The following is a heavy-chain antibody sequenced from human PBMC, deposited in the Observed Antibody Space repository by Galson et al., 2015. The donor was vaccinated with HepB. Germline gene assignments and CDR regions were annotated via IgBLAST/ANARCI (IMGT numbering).Heavy chain of an antibody. D-gene: IGHD3-3*01. J-gene: IGHJ6*02. V-gene: IGHV3-48*03. CDR1: GFTFSSYE. Sequence: SLRLSCAASGFTFSSYEMNWVRQAPGKGLEWVSYISSSGSTIYYADSVKGRFTISRDSAKNSLYLQMNSLRAEDTAVYYCARDLGYYDFWSGLGPYGMDVWGQGTTVTVSS. CDR2: ISSSGSTI. CDR3: ARDLGYYDFWSGLGPYGMDV.